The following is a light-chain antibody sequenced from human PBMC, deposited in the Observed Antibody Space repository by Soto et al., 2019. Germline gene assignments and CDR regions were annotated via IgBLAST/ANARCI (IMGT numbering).Light chain of an antibody. J-gene: IGKJ3*01. V-gene: IGKV1-27*01. CDR1: QGISNY. CDR3: QKYNSASFT. CDR2: AAS. Sequence: DIQMTQSPSSLSASVGDRVTITCRASQGISNYVAWYQQKPGKVPKLLIHAASTLQSGVPSRFSGSGSGTDFTLTISSLQPEDVATYYCQKYNSASFTFGPGTKVDIK.